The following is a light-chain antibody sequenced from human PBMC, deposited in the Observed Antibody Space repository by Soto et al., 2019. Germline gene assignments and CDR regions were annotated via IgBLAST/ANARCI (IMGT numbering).Light chain of an antibody. J-gene: IGKJ2*01. CDR3: QQYGTSPVT. CDR2: DAS. V-gene: IGKV3-20*01. Sequence: EVVLTQSPGTLSLSPGEGATLSCRASQSVSSSNLAWYQQKPGQAPRLLIYDASIRASGIPDRFSGSGSGTDFTLTISRLEPEDFAVYCCQQYGTSPVTFGQGTKLEMK. CDR1: QSVSSSN.